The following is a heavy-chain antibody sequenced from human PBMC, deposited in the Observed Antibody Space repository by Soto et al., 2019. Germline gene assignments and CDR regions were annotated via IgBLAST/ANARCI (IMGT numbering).Heavy chain of an antibody. D-gene: IGHD3-22*01. Sequence: QVQLVESGGGLVKPGGSLRLSCAASGFTFSDYYMSWIRQAPGKGLEWVSYISSSSSYTNYAESVKGRFTISRDNAKNSLYLQMNSLRAEDTAVYYCARGIPIVVENYWGQGTLVTVSS. CDR1: GFTFSDYY. CDR3: ARGIPIVVENY. J-gene: IGHJ4*02. V-gene: IGHV3-11*05. CDR2: ISSSSSYT.